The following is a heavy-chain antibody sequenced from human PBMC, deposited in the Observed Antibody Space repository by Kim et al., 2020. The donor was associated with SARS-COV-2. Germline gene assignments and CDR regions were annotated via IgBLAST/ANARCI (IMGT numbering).Heavy chain of an antibody. Sequence: YAQGFTGRFVFSLDTSVSTAYLQISSLKAEDTAVYYCARVQLPWVNDAFDIWGQGTMVTVSS. V-gene: IGHV7-4-1*02. CDR3: ARVQLPWVNDAFDI. J-gene: IGHJ3*02. D-gene: IGHD2-2*01.